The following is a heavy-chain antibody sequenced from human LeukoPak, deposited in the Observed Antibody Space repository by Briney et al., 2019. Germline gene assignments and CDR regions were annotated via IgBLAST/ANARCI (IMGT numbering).Heavy chain of an antibody. CDR2: IYYSGST. CDR1: GGSISSSSYY. J-gene: IGHJ4*02. CDR3: ASPPAADYYFDY. D-gene: IGHD2-2*01. Sequence: ASETLSLTCTVSGGSISSSSYYWGWIRQPPGKGLEWIGSIYYSGSTYYNPSLKSRVTISVDTSKNQFSLKLSSVTAADTAVYYCASPPAADYYFDYWGQGTLVTVSS. V-gene: IGHV4-39*01.